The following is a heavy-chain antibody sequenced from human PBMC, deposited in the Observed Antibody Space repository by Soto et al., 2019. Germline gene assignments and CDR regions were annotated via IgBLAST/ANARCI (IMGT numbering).Heavy chain of an antibody. CDR3: AKDRYSSSWYGGAFEI. D-gene: IGHD6-13*01. V-gene: IGHV3-23*01. Sequence: EVQLLESGGGLVQPGGSLRLSCAASGFTFSSYAMNWVRKAPGKGLEWVSVVSGSGGSTYYADSVKGRFTISRDNSKNTLYLQMNSLRAEDTAVYYCAKDRYSSSWYGGAFEIWGQGTMVTVSS. J-gene: IGHJ3*02. CDR1: GFTFSSYA. CDR2: VSGSGGST.